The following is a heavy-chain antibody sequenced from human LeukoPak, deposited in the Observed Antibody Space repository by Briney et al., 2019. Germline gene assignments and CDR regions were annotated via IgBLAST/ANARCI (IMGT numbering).Heavy chain of an antibody. J-gene: IGHJ4*02. Sequence: GGSLRLSCAASGITVSSNYMSWVRQAPGKGLEWVSAISGSGGSTYYADSVKGRFTIFRDNSKNTLYLQMNSLRAEDTAVYYCAKDGPGFHSGSSFDYWGQGTLVTVSS. CDR2: ISGSGGST. CDR3: AKDGPGFHSGSSFDY. D-gene: IGHD1-26*01. V-gene: IGHV3-23*01. CDR1: GITVSSNY.